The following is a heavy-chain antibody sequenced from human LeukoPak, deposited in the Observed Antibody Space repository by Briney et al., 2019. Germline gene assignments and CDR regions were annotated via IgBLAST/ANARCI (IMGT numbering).Heavy chain of an antibody. V-gene: IGHV3-9*01. Sequence: PGRSLRLSCAASGLTFDYYAMHEVRQAPWKGLEGISLISWNSGSIGYADSVKGRFTISRDNVKNSLYMQMNSLRAEDTALYYCAKDGSLDPDYYYYGMDVWGQGTTVTVSS. CDR1: GLTFDYYA. CDR3: AKDGSLDPDYYYYGMDV. J-gene: IGHJ6*02. D-gene: IGHD3/OR15-3a*01. CDR2: ISWNSGSI.